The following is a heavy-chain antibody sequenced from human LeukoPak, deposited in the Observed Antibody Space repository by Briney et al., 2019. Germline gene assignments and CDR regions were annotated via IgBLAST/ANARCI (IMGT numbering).Heavy chain of an antibody. J-gene: IGHJ5*02. CDR2: INPNSGGT. D-gene: IGHD2-2*01. V-gene: IGHV1-2*02. CDR3: ARDRAYCSSTSCYQNWFDP. Sequence: ASVKVSCKASGYTFTGYYIHWVRQAPGQGLDWMGWINPNSGGTNYAQKFQGRVTRTRDTSISTAYMELSRLRSDDTAVYYCARDRAYCSSTSCYQNWFDPWGQGTLVTVSS. CDR1: GYTFTGYY.